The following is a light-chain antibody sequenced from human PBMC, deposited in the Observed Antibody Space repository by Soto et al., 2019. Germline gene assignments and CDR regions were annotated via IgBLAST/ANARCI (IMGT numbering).Light chain of an antibody. V-gene: IGLV1-47*01. Sequence: QSVLTQPPSASETPGQRVTIPCSGSSANIGSNYVSWYQQLPGTAPKLLIYKNNQRPSGVPDRFSGSKSGTSASLAISGLRSEDEAECFCAAWDESLSGPIFGGGTKLTVL. CDR1: SANIGSNY. J-gene: IGLJ2*01. CDR3: AAWDESLSGPI. CDR2: KNN.